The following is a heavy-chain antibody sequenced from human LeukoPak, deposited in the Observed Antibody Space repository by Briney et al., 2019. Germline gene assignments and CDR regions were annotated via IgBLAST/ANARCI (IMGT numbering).Heavy chain of an antibody. J-gene: IGHJ4*02. CDR1: DYSISSGYY. D-gene: IGHD6-13*01. CDR3: ARHGSSWYFDY. CDR2: IYHSVST. Sequence: SETLSLTCTVSDYSISSGYYWGWIRQPPGKGLEWIGIIYHSVSTYYNPSLKSRVTISVDTSKNQFSLKLSSVTAADTAVYYCARHGSSWYFDYWGQGTLVTVSS. V-gene: IGHV4-38-2*02.